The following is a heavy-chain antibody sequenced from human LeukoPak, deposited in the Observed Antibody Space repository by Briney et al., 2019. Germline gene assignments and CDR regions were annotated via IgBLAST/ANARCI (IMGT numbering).Heavy chain of an antibody. Sequence: ASVKVSCKASGYTFTGYYMYWVRQAPGQGLEWVGWINPNSGGTNYAQKFQGRVTMTRDMSISTVYMELSRLRSDDTAVYYCARDAKSSGYYSDYWGQGTLVTVSS. CDR2: INPNSGGT. V-gene: IGHV1-2*02. J-gene: IGHJ4*02. D-gene: IGHD3-22*01. CDR3: ARDAKSSGYYSDY. CDR1: GYTFTGYY.